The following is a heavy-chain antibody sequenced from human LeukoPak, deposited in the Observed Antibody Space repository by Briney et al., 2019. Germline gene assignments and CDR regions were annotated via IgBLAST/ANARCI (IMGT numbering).Heavy chain of an antibody. D-gene: IGHD6-13*01. Sequence: GASVKVSSTASVVTFSSYAISWVRHAPGQGIEWRGGVIPIFGTANYAQKFPGRVTITTDQSTSPAYIELSSLRSEDTAVYYCARYPLAAAGQPLIFDYWGQGTLVTVSS. CDR3: ARYPLAAAGQPLIFDY. V-gene: IGHV1-69*05. CDR1: VVTFSSYA. CDR2: VIPIFGTA. J-gene: IGHJ4*02.